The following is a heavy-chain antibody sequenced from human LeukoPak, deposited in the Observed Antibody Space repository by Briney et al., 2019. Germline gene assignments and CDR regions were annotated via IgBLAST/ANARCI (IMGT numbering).Heavy chain of an antibody. CDR1: GGSFSGYY. Sequence: MTSETLSLTCAVYGGSFSGYYWSWIRQPPGKGLEWIGNINYSGSSNSNPSLKSRATISADMSRKHFFLDLISVTAADTAVYYCARAVRYSGTSDQYTGGWYYFDFWGQGTRVTVSS. CDR2: INYSGSS. D-gene: IGHD3-10*01. V-gene: IGHV4-34*11. J-gene: IGHJ4*02. CDR3: ARAVRYSGTSDQYTGGWYYFDF.